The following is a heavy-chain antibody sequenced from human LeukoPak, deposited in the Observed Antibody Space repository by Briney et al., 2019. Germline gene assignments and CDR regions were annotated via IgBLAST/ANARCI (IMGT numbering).Heavy chain of an antibody. CDR2: IYYSGST. CDR1: GGSISSYY. Sequence: SETLSLTCTVSGGSISSYYWNWIRQPPGKGLEWIGDIYYSGSTNYNPSIKSRVTTSLDTSKNHFSLKLSSVTAADTAVYYCARTEGRYGYPGYWGQGTLVIASS. V-gene: IGHV4-59*01. J-gene: IGHJ4*02. D-gene: IGHD5-18*01. CDR3: ARTEGRYGYPGY.